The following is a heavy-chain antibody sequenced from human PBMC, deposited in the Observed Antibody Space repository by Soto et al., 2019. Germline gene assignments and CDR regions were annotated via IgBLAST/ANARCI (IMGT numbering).Heavy chain of an antibody. CDR1: GFTFSSYS. D-gene: IGHD2-15*01. CDR2: ISSSSSTI. Sequence: GGAPRLSCAAAGFTFSSYSMNWVLQAPGKELEWVSYISSSSSTIYYADSVKGRFTISRDNAKNSLYLQMNSLRDEDTAVYYCARDRDRGYCSGGSCYYYYGMDIWDLYTTVIVS. CDR3: ARDRDRGYCSGGSCYYYYGMDI. V-gene: IGHV3-48*02. J-gene: IGHJ6*02.